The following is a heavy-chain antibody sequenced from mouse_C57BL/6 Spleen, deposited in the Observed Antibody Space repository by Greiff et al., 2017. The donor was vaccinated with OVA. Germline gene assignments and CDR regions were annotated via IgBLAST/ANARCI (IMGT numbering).Heavy chain of an antibody. CDR3: AREDYYYARLYAMDY. CDR1: GYSITSGYY. CDR2: ISYDGSN. J-gene: IGHJ4*01. D-gene: IGHD1-1*01. Sequence: EVQLQESGPGLVKPSQSLSLTCSVTGYSITSGYYWNWIRQFPGNKLEWMGYISYDGSNNYNPSLKNRISITRDTSKNQFFLKLNSVTTEDTATYYCAREDYYYARLYAMDYWGQGTSVTVSS. V-gene: IGHV3-6*01.